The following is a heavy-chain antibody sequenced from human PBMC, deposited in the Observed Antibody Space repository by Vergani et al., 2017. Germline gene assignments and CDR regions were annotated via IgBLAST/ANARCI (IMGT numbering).Heavy chain of an antibody. V-gene: IGHV4-59*01. Sequence: QVQLQESGPGLVKPSETLSLTCTVSGGSISSYYWSWIRQPPGKGLEWIGYIYYSGSTNYNPSLKSRVTISVDTSKNQFSLKLSSVTAADTAVYYCARDLGSVGYDSDWYYYYGMDVWGQGTTVTVSS. J-gene: IGHJ6*02. CDR3: ARDLGSVGYDSDWYYYYGMDV. D-gene: IGHD5-12*01. CDR2: IYYSGST. CDR1: GGSISSYY.